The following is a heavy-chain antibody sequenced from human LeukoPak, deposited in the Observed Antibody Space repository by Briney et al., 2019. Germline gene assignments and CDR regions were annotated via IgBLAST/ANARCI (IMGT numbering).Heavy chain of an antibody. CDR1: GYRFTDYW. D-gene: IGHD1-7*01. Sequence: GESLKISCQASGYRFTDYWIGWVRQMPGKGLEWMGIILPPDSDTRYSPSFQGQVTISVDKSISTAYLQWNSLKASDTAVYYCARNIVELRGSVWYFDLWGRGTLVTVSS. V-gene: IGHV5-51*01. CDR2: ILPPDSDT. J-gene: IGHJ2*01. CDR3: ARNIVELRGSVWYFDL.